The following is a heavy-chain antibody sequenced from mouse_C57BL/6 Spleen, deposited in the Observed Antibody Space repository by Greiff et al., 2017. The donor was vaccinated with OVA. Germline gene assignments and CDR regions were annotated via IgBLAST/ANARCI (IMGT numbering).Heavy chain of an antibody. CDR2: ISAGGSYT. D-gene: IGHD3-1*01. CDR1: GFTFSSYA. CDR3: ARVGDPAWFAY. J-gene: IGHJ3*01. V-gene: IGHV5-4*01. Sequence: EVQLVESGGGLVKPGGSLKLSCAASGFTFSSYAMSWVRQTPEKRLEWVATISAGGSYTYYPDNVKGRFTISRDNAKNTLYLQMGHLKSEDTAMYYCARVGDPAWFAYWGQGTLVTVSA.